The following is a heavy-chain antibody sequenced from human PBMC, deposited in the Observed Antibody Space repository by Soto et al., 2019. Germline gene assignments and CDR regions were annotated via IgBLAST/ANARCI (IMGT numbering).Heavy chain of an antibody. CDR3: ARDREEINAFDI. V-gene: IGHV3-21*01. J-gene: IGHJ3*02. Sequence: GGSLRLSCAASGFTFSSYSMNWVRQAPGKGLEWVSSISSSSSYIYYADSVKGRFTISRDNAKNSLYLQMNSLRAEDTAVYYCARDREEINAFDIWGQGTMVTVSS. CDR2: ISSSSSYI. CDR1: GFTFSSYS.